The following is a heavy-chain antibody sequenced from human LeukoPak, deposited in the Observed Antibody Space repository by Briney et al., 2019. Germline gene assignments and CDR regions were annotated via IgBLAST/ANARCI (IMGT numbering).Heavy chain of an antibody. Sequence: GESLKISCKGSGYKFTNFWIGWVRQMPGKGLEWMGTVYPDDSDTRYSPSFQGQVTISADKSISTAYLQWSSLKASDTAMYYCATLDVYNYVAFWGQGSLVTVS. CDR2: VYPDDSDT. CDR1: GYKFTNFW. D-gene: IGHD5-24*01. V-gene: IGHV5-51*01. CDR3: ATLDVYNYVAF. J-gene: IGHJ4*02.